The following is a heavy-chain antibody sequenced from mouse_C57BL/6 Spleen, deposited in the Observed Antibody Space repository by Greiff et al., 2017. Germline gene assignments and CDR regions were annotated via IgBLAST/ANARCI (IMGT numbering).Heavy chain of an antibody. D-gene: IGHD2-4*01. Sequence: VQLQQPGAELVRPGTSVKLSCKASGYTFTSYWMHWVKQRPGQGLEWIGVIDPSDSYTNYNQKFKGKATLTVDTSSSTAYMQLSSLTSEDSAVYYCAYYDRFDYWGQGTTLTVSS. J-gene: IGHJ2*01. CDR2: IDPSDSYT. CDR1: GYTFTSYW. V-gene: IGHV1-59*01. CDR3: AYYDRFDY.